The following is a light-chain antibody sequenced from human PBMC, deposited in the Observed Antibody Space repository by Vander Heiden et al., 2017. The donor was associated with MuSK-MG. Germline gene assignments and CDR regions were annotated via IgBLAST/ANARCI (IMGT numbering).Light chain of an antibody. CDR1: QSISSS. V-gene: IGKV1-5*03. Sequence: DSQMTQSPSTLSASVGDRVTITCRASQSISSSLAWYQQKPGKAPKLLIYKASSLESEVPSRFSGSGSGTEFTLTISSLQPDDFATYHCQQYKSYPWTFGQGTKVEIK. CDR3: QQYKSYPWT. J-gene: IGKJ1*01. CDR2: KAS.